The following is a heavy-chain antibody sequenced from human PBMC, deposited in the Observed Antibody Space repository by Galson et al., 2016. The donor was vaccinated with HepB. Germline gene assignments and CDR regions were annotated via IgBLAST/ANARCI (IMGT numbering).Heavy chain of an antibody. CDR3: VRRRTIYFGNAMDV. D-gene: IGHD3-3*01. CDR2: PNWNGGKK. Sequence: SLRLSCAASGFTFDDYGMRWVRQVPGKGLEWVSGPNWNGGKKGYADSVKGRFTISRDNAKNCLFLQLNSLRAEDTALYFWVRRRTIYFGNAMDVWGQGTTVTVSS. CDR1: GFTFDDYG. V-gene: IGHV3-20*04. J-gene: IGHJ6*02.